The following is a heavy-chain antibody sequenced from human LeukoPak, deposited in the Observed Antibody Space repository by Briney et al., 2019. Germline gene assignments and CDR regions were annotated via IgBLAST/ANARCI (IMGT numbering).Heavy chain of an antibody. Sequence: ASVKVSCKASGYTFTSYDINWVRQATGQGLEWMGWMNPNSGNTGYAQKFQGRVTMTRDTSISTAYMELSRLRSDDTAVYYCARDAPRCCSGGSCYSGLLEFDPWGQGTLVTVSS. CDR1: GYTFTSYD. V-gene: IGHV1-8*01. D-gene: IGHD2-15*01. CDR3: ARDAPRCCSGGSCYSGLLEFDP. J-gene: IGHJ5*02. CDR2: MNPNSGNT.